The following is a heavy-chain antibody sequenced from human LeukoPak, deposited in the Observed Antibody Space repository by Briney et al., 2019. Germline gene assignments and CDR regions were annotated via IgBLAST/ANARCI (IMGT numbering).Heavy chain of an antibody. D-gene: IGHD1-26*01. CDR1: GGSISSSSYY. Sequence: SETLSLTCTVSGGSISSSSYYWGWIRQPPGKGLEWIGSIYYSGSTYYNPSLKGRVTISVDTSKNQFSLKLSSVTAADTAVYYRARDVRGSFWDYWGQGTLVTVSS. V-gene: IGHV4-39*07. CDR2: IYYSGST. J-gene: IGHJ4*02. CDR3: ARDVRGSFWDY.